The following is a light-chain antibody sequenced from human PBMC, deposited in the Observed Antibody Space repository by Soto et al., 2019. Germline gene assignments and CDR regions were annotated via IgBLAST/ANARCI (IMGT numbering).Light chain of an antibody. Sequence: DIPMTQSPSTVSASVGDRVTITCRASQSISRWLVWYQQKPGQAPKVLIYDASSLESGVPSRFSSSGSGTEFTLTISSLQPDDFAIYYCQHYNSYPYTFGQGTNLEIK. V-gene: IGKV1-5*01. CDR3: QHYNSYPYT. CDR1: QSISRW. J-gene: IGKJ2*01. CDR2: DAS.